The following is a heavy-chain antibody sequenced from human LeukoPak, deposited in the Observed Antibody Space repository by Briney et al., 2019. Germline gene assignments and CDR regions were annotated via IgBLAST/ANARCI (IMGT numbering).Heavy chain of an antibody. CDR2: ISAYNGNT. CDR1: GYTFTSYD. V-gene: IGHV1-18*01. Sequence: ASVKVSCKASGYTFTSYDINWVRQATGQGLEWMGWISAYNGNTNYAQKLQGRVTMTTDTSTSTDYMELRSLRSDDTAVYYCARVSSSSWLDHWGQGTLVTVSS. CDR3: ARVSSSSWLDH. J-gene: IGHJ4*02. D-gene: IGHD6-13*01.